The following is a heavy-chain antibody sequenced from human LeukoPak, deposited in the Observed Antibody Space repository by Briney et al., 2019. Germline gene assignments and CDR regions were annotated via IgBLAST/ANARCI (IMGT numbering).Heavy chain of an antibody. J-gene: IGHJ4*02. CDR1: GYTLTGYY. D-gene: IGHD3-10*01. CDR2: INPNSGGT. CDR3: ARASWLWFGELPGY. Sequence: ASVKVSCKASGYTLTGYYMHWVRQAPGQGLEWMGWINPNSGGTNYAQKFQGRVTMTRDTSISTAYMELSRLRSDDTAVYYCARASWLWFGELPGYWGQGTLVTVSS. V-gene: IGHV1-2*02.